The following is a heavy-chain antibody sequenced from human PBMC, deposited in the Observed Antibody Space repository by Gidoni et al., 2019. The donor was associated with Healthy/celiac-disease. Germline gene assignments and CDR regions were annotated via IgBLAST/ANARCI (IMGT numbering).Heavy chain of an antibody. CDR3: VRTYYYDSSGSYYFDY. Sequence: QVQLVQSGAEVKKPGSSVKVSCKASGGTFSSYAIRWVRQAPGQGLEWMGGIIPIFGTANYAQKFQGRVTITADESTSTAYMELSSLRSEDTAVYYCVRTYYYDSSGSYYFDYWGQGTLVTVSS. V-gene: IGHV1-69*01. CDR1: GGTFSSYA. J-gene: IGHJ4*02. CDR2: IIPIFGTA. D-gene: IGHD3-22*01.